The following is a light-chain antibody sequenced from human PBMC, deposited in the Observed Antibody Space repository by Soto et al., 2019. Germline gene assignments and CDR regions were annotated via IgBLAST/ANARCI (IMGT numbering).Light chain of an antibody. J-gene: IGLJ3*02. CDR2: DNN. Sequence: QSALTQPPSVSAAPGQKVTISCSGTSSNIGSNFVSWYQQLPGTAPKLLIYDNNKRPSGIPDRFSGSKSGTSATLGITGLQTGDEADYYCGTWDSSLGWVFGGGTKVTVL. CDR3: GTWDSSLGWV. V-gene: IGLV1-51*01. CDR1: SSNIGSNF.